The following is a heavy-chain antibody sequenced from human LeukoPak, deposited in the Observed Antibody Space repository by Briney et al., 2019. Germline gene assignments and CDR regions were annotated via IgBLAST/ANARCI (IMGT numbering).Heavy chain of an antibody. J-gene: IGHJ4*02. CDR2: ISGSGGST. D-gene: IGHD1-26*01. CDR1: GFTFSSYA. CDR3: AKSEQWEPHYFDY. V-gene: IGHV3-23*01. Sequence: GGSLRLSCAASGFTFSSYAISSVRQAPGKGLEWVSGISGSGGSTYYAYSVNGRFTISRDNSKNTLYLQMNSLRDEHTAVYYCAKSEQWEPHYFDYWGQGTLVSVSS.